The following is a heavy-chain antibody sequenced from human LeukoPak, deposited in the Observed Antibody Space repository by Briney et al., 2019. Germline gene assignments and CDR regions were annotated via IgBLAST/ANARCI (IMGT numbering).Heavy chain of an antibody. D-gene: IGHD3-3*01. Sequence: SQTLSLTCTVSGGSISSGSYYWSWIRQPAGKGLEWIGRIYTSGSTNYNPSLKSRVTISVDTSQNQFSLKLTSVTAADTAVYYCARVTIFGVVFDPWGQGTLVTVSS. CDR2: IYTSGST. CDR3: ARVTIFGVVFDP. J-gene: IGHJ5*02. V-gene: IGHV4-61*02. CDR1: GGSISSGSYY.